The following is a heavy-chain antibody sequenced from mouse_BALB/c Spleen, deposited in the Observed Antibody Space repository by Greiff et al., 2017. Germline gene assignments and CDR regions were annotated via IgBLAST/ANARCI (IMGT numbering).Heavy chain of an antibody. CDR3: ARRYYDYDGFAY. V-gene: IGHV1S81*02. CDR2: INPSNGGT. J-gene: IGHJ3*01. CDR1: GYTFTSYY. Sequence: QVQLQQSGAELVKPGASVKLSCKASGYTFTSYYMYWVKQRPGQGLEWIGEINPSNGGTNFNEKFKSKATLTVDKSSSTAYMQLSSLTSEDSAVYYCARRYYDYDGFAYWGQGTLVTVSA. D-gene: IGHD2-4*01.